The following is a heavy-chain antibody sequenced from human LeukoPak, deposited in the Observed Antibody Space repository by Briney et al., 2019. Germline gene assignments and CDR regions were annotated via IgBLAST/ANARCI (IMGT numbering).Heavy chain of an antibody. CDR2: IYTSGST. CDR3: ARGGRIGVAAAGSYY. J-gene: IGHJ4*02. Sequence: SETLSLTCTASGASISSYYWSWIRQPAGTGLEWFGRIYTSGSTYYNPSLKSRVTMSVDTSKNQFSLKLTSVTAADTAVYYCARGGRIGVAAAGSYYWGQGTLVTVSS. D-gene: IGHD6-13*01. CDR1: GASISSYY. V-gene: IGHV4-4*07.